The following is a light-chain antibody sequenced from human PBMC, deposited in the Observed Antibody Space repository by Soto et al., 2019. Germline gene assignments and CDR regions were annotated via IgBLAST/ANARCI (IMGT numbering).Light chain of an antibody. J-gene: IGKJ2*01. CDR2: GAS. CDR3: QQYNRWPGT. Sequence: EIVMTQSPATLSVSPGETTRLSCRASQSINSDVAWYQQKVGQTPRLLIHGASTRATGIAARFSGSGSGTEFTLTISGLQSEDSAFYFCQQYNRWPGTFGQGTKVEIK. CDR1: QSINSD. V-gene: IGKV3D-15*01.